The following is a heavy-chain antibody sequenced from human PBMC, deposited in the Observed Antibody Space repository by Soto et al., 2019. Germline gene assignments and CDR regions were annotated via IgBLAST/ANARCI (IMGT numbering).Heavy chain of an antibody. CDR2: ISSSSSTI. CDR1: GFTFSRYG. D-gene: IGHD2-2*01. CDR3: ARDGYWVRTACYCLPDV. J-gene: IGHJ6*02. V-gene: IGHV3-48*02. Sequence: EVQVVESGGGLVQPGGSLRLSCAASGFTFSRYGMNWVRQAPGKGLEWVAYISSSSSTIYYADSVKGRFTISRDNVKKPLYLQMKSLRDEDTDVYYGARDGYWVRTACYCLPDVWVPGTTVTVSS.